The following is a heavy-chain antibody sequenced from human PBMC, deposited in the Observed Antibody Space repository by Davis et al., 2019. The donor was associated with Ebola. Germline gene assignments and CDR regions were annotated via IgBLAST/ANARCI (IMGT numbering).Heavy chain of an antibody. Sequence: MPSATLSLTCAVSGGSISSSYYWSWIRQPPGKELEWIGYIHNSGSTSYKPSLKSRITISLDTSKNQFSLNLSSVTAADTAVYYCARKGIATDFDYWGQGTLVTVSS. CDR1: GGSISSSYY. CDR2: IHNSGST. CDR3: ARKGIATDFDY. V-gene: IGHV4-61*01. D-gene: IGHD2-15*01. J-gene: IGHJ4*02.